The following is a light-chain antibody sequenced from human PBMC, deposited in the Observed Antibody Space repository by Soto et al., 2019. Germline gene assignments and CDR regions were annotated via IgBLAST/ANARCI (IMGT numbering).Light chain of an antibody. CDR3: QQTYTSRPWT. J-gene: IGKJ1*01. Sequence: DIQVTQSPSSLSASVGDRVTITCRASQSINTFLNWYQQRPGKAPNLLIYGASNLQSGVPSRFSGSGSGTDFTLTIRSLQPEDFATYYCQQTYTSRPWTFGRGAKVEIQ. CDR2: GAS. V-gene: IGKV1-39*01. CDR1: QSINTF.